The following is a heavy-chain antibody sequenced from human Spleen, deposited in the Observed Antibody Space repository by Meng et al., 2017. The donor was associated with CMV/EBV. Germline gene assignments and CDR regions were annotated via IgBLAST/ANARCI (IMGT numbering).Heavy chain of an antibody. D-gene: IGHD6-19*01. CDR3: ARDAGTSNGWYRNWFDP. V-gene: IGHV3-74*01. J-gene: IGHJ5*02. CDR2: ISSDGSTT. Sequence: GGSLRLSCAASGITFSRYWMHWVRQAPGKGLVWVSRISSDGSTTTYADSVKGRFTVSRDNAKNTLYLQMNSLRVEDTAVYYCARDAGTSNGWYRNWFDPWGQGTLVTVSS. CDR1: GITFSRYW.